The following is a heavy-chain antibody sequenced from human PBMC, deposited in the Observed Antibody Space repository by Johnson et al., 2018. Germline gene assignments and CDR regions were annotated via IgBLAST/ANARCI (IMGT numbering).Heavy chain of an antibody. CDR3: ARDSCAYSSSCQKVAFDS. J-gene: IGHJ3*02. Sequence: QVQLVESGGGVVQPGRSLRLSCAASGFTFSSYAMHWVRQAPGKGLEWVAVISSDGSNKYYADSVKGRFPISRDNSKKTLYLQMNSLKAEDTALYYCARDSCAYSSSCQKVAFDSWGQGTMVTVSS. CDR1: GFTFSSYA. CDR2: ISSDGSNK. D-gene: IGHD6-13*01. V-gene: IGHV3-30-3*01.